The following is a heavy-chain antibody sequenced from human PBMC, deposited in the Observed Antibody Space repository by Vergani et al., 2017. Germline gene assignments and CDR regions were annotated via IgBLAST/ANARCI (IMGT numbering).Heavy chain of an antibody. CDR1: GFTFNHYA. J-gene: IGHJ6*02. Sequence: EVQLLESGGDLVQPGGSLRLSCAASGFTFNHYAMNWVRQAPGKGLEWVSGISGSGGSTYYAGSVKGRFTISRDSSKNTLYLQMNSLSAGDTAVYYCAKANPRNSGYDYLYCYHAMDVWGQWTTVTVSS. V-gene: IGHV3-23*01. CDR2: ISGSGGST. D-gene: IGHD5-12*01. CDR3: AKANPRNSGYDYLYCYHAMDV.